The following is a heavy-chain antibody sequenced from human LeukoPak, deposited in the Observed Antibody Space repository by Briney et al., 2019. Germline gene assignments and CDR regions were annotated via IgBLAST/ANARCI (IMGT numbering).Heavy chain of an antibody. V-gene: IGHV4-61*02. CDR2: IYTSGST. CDR3: ARDIAARDYYYGMDV. Sequence: PSETLSLTCIVSGGSISSGSYYWSWIRQPAGTGLEWIGRIYTSGSTNYNPSLKSRVTISVDTSKNQFSLKLSSVTAADTAVYYCARDIAARDYYYGMDVWGQGTTVTVSS. CDR1: GGSISSGSYY. J-gene: IGHJ6*02. D-gene: IGHD6-6*01.